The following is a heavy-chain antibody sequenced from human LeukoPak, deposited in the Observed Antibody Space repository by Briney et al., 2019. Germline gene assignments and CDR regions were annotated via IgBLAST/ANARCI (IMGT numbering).Heavy chain of an antibody. J-gene: IGHJ4*02. Sequence: GGSLRLSCAASGFTFSNYWMHWVRQAPGKGLVWVSRINTDGGSTTYGDSVKGRFTISRDNAKNTLYLQMNSLRAEDTAVYYCATRLSSRGYWGQGTLVTVSS. D-gene: IGHD3-10*01. CDR3: ATRLSSRGY. CDR1: GFTFSNYW. CDR2: INTDGGST. V-gene: IGHV3-74*01.